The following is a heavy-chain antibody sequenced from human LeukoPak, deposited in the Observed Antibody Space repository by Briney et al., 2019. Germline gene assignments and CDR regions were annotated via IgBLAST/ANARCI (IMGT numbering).Heavy chain of an antibody. V-gene: IGHV3-66*03. J-gene: IGHJ5*02. CDR2: IYSTGTT. D-gene: IGHD3-10*01. Sequence: PGRSLRLSCAASGFAVSSNYVSWVRQAPGNGLEWVSVIYSTGTTFYADSVKGRFTISRDNSKNTVYLQMNGLRPEDTAVYYCARDRGPGWFDPWGQGTLVTVSS. CDR1: GFAVSSNY. CDR3: ARDRGPGWFDP.